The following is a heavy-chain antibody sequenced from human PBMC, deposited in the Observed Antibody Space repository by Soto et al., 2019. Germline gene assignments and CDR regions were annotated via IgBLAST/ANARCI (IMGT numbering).Heavy chain of an antibody. Sequence: SETLSLTCAVYGGSFSGYYWSWIRQPPGKGLEWIGEINHSGSTNYNPSLKSRVTISVDTSKNQFSLKLSSVTAADTAVYYCARVGEQQLVLRYFDYWGQGTLVTVSS. CDR1: GGSFSGYY. D-gene: IGHD6-13*01. CDR2: INHSGST. J-gene: IGHJ4*02. V-gene: IGHV4-34*01. CDR3: ARVGEQQLVLRYFDY.